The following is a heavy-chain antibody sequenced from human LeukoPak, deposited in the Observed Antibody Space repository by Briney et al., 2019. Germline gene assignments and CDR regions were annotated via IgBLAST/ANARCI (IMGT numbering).Heavy chain of an antibody. J-gene: IGHJ4*02. D-gene: IGHD3-9*01. CDR2: IYSGGST. V-gene: IGHV3-53*01. CDR1: GFTVSSNY. CDR3: ARGPSDILTGYYTDYFDY. Sequence: GGSLRLSCAASGFTVSSNYMSWVRQAPGKGLEWASVIYSGGSTYYADSVKGRFTISRDNSKNTLYLQMNSLRAEDTAVYYCARGPSDILTGYYTDYFDYWGQGTLVTVSS.